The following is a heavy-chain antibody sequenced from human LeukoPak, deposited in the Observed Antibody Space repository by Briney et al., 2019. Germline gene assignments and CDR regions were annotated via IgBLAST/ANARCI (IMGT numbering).Heavy chain of an antibody. V-gene: IGHV3-48*04. CDR1: GFTFSSYN. D-gene: IGHD5-12*01. J-gene: IGHJ4*02. Sequence: GGSLRLSCAASGFTFSSYNMNGVRQAPGKGLEWVSYISSSTSTIYYADSVKGRLTISRDNAKNSLYLQMNSLRAEDTAVYYCARDAWLPRNYYFDYWGQGTLVTVSS. CDR3: ARDAWLPRNYYFDY. CDR2: ISSSTSTI.